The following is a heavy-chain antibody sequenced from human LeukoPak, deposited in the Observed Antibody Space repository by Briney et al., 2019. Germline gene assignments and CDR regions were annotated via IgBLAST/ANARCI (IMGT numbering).Heavy chain of an antibody. D-gene: IGHD4-23*01. CDR2: IYTSGST. CDR1: GGSISYFY. J-gene: IGHJ4*02. V-gene: IGHV4-4*07. Sequence: SETLSLTCTVSGGSISYFYWSWIRQPAGKGLEWIGRIYTSGSTNYNPSLKSRVTISVDTSKNQFSLKLSSVTAADTAVYYCTSTVVTRIVDYWGQGTLVTVSS. CDR3: TSTVVTRIVDY.